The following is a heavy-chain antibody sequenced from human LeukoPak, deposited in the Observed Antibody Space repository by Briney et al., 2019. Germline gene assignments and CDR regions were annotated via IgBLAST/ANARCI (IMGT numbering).Heavy chain of an antibody. CDR2: ISYDGSNK. D-gene: IGHD1-1*01. Sequence: GGSLRLSCAASGFTFSSYGMHWVRQAPGKGLEWVAVISYDGSNKYYADSVKGRFTISRDNSKNTLFLQMNSLRTEDTAVYYCAKDLYSDNWHAYVMDHWGQGTLVTVSS. J-gene: IGHJ4*02. CDR3: AKDLYSDNWHAYVMDH. CDR1: GFTFSSYG. V-gene: IGHV3-30*18.